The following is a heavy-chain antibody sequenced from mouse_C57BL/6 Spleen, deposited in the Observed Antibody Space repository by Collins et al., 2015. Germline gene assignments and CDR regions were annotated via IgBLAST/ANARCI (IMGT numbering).Heavy chain of an antibody. CDR2: IHPNSGST. CDR1: GYTFTSYW. CDR3: ATPGSSLYYAMDY. Sequence: QVQLQQPGAELVKPGASVKLSCKASGYTFTSYWMHWVKQRPGQGLEWIGMIHPNSGSTNYNEKFKSKATLTVDKSSSTAYMQFSSLTSEDSAVYYCATPGSSLYYAMDYWGQGTSVTVSS. V-gene: IGHV1-64*01. D-gene: IGHD1-1*01. J-gene: IGHJ4*01.